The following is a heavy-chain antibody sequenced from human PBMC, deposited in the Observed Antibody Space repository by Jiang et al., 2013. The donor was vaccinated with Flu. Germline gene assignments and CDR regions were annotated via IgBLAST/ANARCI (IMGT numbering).Heavy chain of an antibody. J-gene: IGHJ6*02. CDR3: ARNIVATINYYYGMDV. V-gene: IGHV2-70*01. D-gene: IGHD5-12*01. Sequence: KPTQTLTLTCTFSGFSLSTSGMCVSWIRQPPGKALEWLALIDWDDDKYYSTSLKTRLTISKDTSKNQVVLTMTNMDPVDTATYYCARNIVATINYYYGMDVWGQGTTLTVSS. CDR1: GFSLSTSGMC. CDR2: IDWDDDK.